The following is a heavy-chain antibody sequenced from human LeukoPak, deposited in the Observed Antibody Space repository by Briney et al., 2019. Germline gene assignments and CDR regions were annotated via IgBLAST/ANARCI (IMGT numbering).Heavy chain of an antibody. CDR1: GFTFSSNW. Sequence: GGSLRLSCAASGFTFSSNWMHWVRQAPGKGLVWVSRINEDGSTTNYADSVKGRSTIFRDNAKNTLYLQMNSLRAEDTAVYYCARGMGDFWSGYDYWGQGTLVTVSS. J-gene: IGHJ4*02. V-gene: IGHV3-74*01. CDR3: ARGMGDFWSGYDY. D-gene: IGHD3-3*01. CDR2: INEDGSTT.